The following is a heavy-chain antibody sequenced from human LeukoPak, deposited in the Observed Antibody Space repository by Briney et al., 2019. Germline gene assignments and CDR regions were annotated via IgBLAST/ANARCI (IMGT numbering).Heavy chain of an antibody. D-gene: IGHD6-19*01. J-gene: IGHJ4*02. V-gene: IGHV3-23*01. CDR1: GLTFNLYS. CDR3: ARDHGSQDSGAWYVFDY. Sequence: GRSLRLSCAVSGLTFNLYSMRWVSQAPGKGLEWVSCNNHHGHTFDAASVKGRFTISRDNSKNTVFLKMNSLRADDTAEYFCARDHGSQDSGAWYVFDYWGRGTLVTVSS. CDR2: NNHHGHT.